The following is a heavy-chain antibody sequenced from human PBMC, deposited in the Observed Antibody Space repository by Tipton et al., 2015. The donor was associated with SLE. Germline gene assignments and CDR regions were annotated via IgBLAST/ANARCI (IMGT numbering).Heavy chain of an antibody. CDR2: IIPIFGTA. CDR1: GGTFSSYA. Sequence: QLVQSGAEVKKPGSSVKVSCKASGGTFSSYAISWVRQAPGQGLEWMGGIIPIFGTANYAQKFQGRVTITADESTSTAYMELSSLRTEDTAVYFCTKDLSGTFPKDVYDMWGQGTMVTVFS. D-gene: IGHD1-26*01. V-gene: IGHV1-69*01. J-gene: IGHJ3*02. CDR3: TKDLSGTFPKDVYDM.